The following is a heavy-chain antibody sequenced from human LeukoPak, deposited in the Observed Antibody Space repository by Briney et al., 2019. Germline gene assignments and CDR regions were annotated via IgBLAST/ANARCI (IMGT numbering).Heavy chain of an antibody. CDR1: GYTFTSYD. Sequence: GASVKVSCKASGYTFTSYDINWVRQATGQGLEWMGWMNPNSGNTGYAQKFQGRITITRNTSISTAYMELSSLRSEDTAVYYCARAEEHYYDSSGYPGTFDIWGQGTMVTVSS. J-gene: IGHJ3*02. CDR3: ARAEEHYYDSSGYPGTFDI. V-gene: IGHV1-8*03. CDR2: MNPNSGNT. D-gene: IGHD3-22*01.